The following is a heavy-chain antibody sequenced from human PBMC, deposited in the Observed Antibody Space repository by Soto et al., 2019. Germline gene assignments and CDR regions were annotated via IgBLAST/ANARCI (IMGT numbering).Heavy chain of an antibody. Sequence: TSETLSLTCTVSGGSIGSSSYYWGWIRQPPGKGLEWIGSIYYSGSTYYNPSLKSRVTISVDTSKNQFSLKLSSVTAADTAVYYCARPDDYGDYYMDVWGKGTTVTVSS. CDR2: IYYSGST. CDR3: ARPDDYGDYYMDV. J-gene: IGHJ6*03. D-gene: IGHD4-17*01. V-gene: IGHV4-39*01. CDR1: GGSIGSSSYY.